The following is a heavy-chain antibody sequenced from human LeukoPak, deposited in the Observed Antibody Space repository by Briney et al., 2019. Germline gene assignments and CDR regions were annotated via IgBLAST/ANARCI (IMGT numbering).Heavy chain of an antibody. CDR2: ISGSSSRI. Sequence: PGGSLRLSCAASGFSFSSYSMNWVRQAPGKGLEWVSYISGSSSRIYYADSVKGRFTISRDNAKTSLYLQMNSLRAEDTAVYYCAKLGWAGSYYDSSGYFWGQGTLVTVSS. J-gene: IGHJ4*02. CDR3: AKLGWAGSYYDSSGYF. D-gene: IGHD3-22*01. CDR1: GFSFSSYS. V-gene: IGHV3-48*01.